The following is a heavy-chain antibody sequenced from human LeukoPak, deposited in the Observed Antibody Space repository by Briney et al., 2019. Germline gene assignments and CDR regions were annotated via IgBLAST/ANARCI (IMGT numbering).Heavy chain of an antibody. V-gene: IGHV3-48*03. J-gene: IGHJ3*02. CDR1: GFTFSSYG. D-gene: IGHD1-14*01. CDR2: ISSSGSTI. CDR3: AKLRRGPMDAFDI. Sequence: GGSLRLSCAASGFTFSSYGMNWVRQAPGKGLEWVSYISSSGSTIYYADSVKGRFTISRDNAKNSLYLQMNSLRAEDTAVYYCAKLRRGPMDAFDIWGQGTMVTVSS.